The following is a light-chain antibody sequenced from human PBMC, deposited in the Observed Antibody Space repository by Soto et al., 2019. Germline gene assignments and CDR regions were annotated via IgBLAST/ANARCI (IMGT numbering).Light chain of an antibody. V-gene: IGKV3-15*01. J-gene: IGKJ2*01. Sequence: EVLMTQSPATLSVSPGERATLSCRASQSVSSNLAWYQQKPGQAPRLLIYGPSTRAVGIPARFSGSGSGTQFTLTISSLQSEDFAVYYCHQYNNWPYTFGQGTKLEIK. CDR3: HQYNNWPYT. CDR2: GPS. CDR1: QSVSSN.